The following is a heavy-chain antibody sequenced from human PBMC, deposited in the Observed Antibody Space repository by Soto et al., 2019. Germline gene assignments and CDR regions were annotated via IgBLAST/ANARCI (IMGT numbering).Heavy chain of an antibody. D-gene: IGHD3-16*02. V-gene: IGHV3-23*01. J-gene: IGHJ3*01. Sequence: GGSLRLSCAASGFTFSSYAMSWVRQAPGKELEWVSTISGGGGLTYYADSVKGRFTISRDNSKNTLYLQMNSLRTEDTAVYYCAKYRDNSIYDAFGFWGQGTMVTVSS. CDR2: ISGGGGLT. CDR3: AKYRDNSIYDAFGF. CDR1: GFTFSSYA.